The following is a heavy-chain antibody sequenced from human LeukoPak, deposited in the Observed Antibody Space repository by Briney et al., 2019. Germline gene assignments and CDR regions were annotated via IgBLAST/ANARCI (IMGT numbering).Heavy chain of an antibody. V-gene: IGHV4-61*02. J-gene: IGHJ5*02. D-gene: IGHD3-10*01. Sequence: PSETLSLTCTVSGGSISSSSYYLSWIRQTAGKGLEWIGRMYSSGSNYNPSLKSRVTMSIDTSTNQLSLKLSSVTAADTAVYYCARDSGTTGEVKFDPWGQGTLVTVSS. CDR1: GGSISSSSYY. CDR3: ARDSGTTGEVKFDP. CDR2: MYSSGS.